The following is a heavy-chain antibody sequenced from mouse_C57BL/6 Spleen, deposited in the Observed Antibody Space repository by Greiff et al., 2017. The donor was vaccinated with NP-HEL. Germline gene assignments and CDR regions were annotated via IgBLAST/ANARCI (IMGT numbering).Heavy chain of an antibody. Sequence: QVQLKQSGAELVMPGASVKLSCKASGYTFTSYWMHWVKQRPGQGLEWIGEIDPSDSYTNYNQKFKGKSTLTVDKSSSTAYMQLSSLTSEDSAVYYCAREGDYDGRVYAMDYWGQGTSVTVSS. V-gene: IGHV1-69*01. CDR3: AREGDYDGRVYAMDY. D-gene: IGHD2-4*01. CDR1: GYTFTSYW. CDR2: IDPSDSYT. J-gene: IGHJ4*01.